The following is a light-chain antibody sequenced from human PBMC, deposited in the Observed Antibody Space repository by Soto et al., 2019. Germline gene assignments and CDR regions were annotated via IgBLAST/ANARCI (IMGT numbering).Light chain of an antibody. CDR1: QSVSNY. CDR2: DAS. CDR3: QQRSNWPLT. Sequence: EVVLTQSPATLSLSPGERVTLSCRASQSVSNYLGWYQQKPGQAPRLLIYDASNRATGISARFSGSGSGTDFTLTISSLEPGDSAVYYCQQRSNWPLTFGGGTKVDIK. V-gene: IGKV3-11*01. J-gene: IGKJ4*01.